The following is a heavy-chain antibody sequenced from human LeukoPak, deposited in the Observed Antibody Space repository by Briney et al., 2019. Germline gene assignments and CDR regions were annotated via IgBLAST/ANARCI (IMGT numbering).Heavy chain of an antibody. Sequence: ASVKVSCKASGYTFTSCAISWVRQAPGQGLEWMGWISAYNGNTNYAQKLQGRVTMNTDTSTSTAYMELRSLRSDDTAVYYCARINYRPIIKFVDFWGQGTLVTVSS. J-gene: IGHJ4*02. CDR3: ARINYRPIIKFVDF. CDR2: ISAYNGNT. V-gene: IGHV1-18*01. CDR1: GYTFTSCA. D-gene: IGHD4-11*01.